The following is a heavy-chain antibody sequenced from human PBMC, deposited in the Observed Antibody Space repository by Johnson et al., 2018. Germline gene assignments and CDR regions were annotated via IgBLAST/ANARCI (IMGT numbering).Heavy chain of an antibody. CDR2: IYYSGRT. CDR3: ARALWFGDLHYYRDV. V-gene: IGHV4-59*01. CDR1: GGSISTYY. D-gene: IGHD3-10*01. Sequence: QVQLQESGPGLVKPSETLSLACTVSGGSISTYYWSWIRQPPGKGLDYIGNIYYSGRTNYNPSLRSRVTISVDTSKNHFPLKLSSVPAADTAVYYCARALWFGDLHYYRDVWGKGTTVTVSS. J-gene: IGHJ6*03.